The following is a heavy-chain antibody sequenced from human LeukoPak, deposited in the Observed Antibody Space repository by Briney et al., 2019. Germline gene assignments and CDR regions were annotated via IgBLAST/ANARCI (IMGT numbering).Heavy chain of an antibody. D-gene: IGHD3-22*01. V-gene: IGHV3-33*01. Sequence: GGSLRLSCAASGFTFSSYGMHWVRQAPGKGLEWVAVIWYDGSNKYYADSVKGRFTISRDNSKNTLYLQMNSLRAEDTAVYYCARGYYYDSSGYYYPSFDYWGQGTLVTVSS. CDR1: GFTFSSYG. CDR3: ARGYYYDSSGYYYPSFDY. CDR2: IWYDGSNK. J-gene: IGHJ4*02.